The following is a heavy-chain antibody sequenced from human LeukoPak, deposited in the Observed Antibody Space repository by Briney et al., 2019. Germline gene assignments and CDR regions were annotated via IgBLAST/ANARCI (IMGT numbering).Heavy chain of an antibody. D-gene: IGHD3-22*01. J-gene: IGHJ3*02. CDR3: AKPMYYYDSRGAFDI. Sequence: GGSLRLSCAASGFTVGSNYMSWVRQAPGKGLEWVSVIYSGGSTYYADSVKGRFTISRDNSKNTLYLQMNSLRAEDTAVYYCAKPMYYYDSRGAFDIWGQGTMVTVSS. V-gene: IGHV3-66*04. CDR2: IYSGGST. CDR1: GFTVGSNY.